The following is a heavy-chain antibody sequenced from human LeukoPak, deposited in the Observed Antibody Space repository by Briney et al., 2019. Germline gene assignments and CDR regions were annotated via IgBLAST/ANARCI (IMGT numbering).Heavy chain of an antibody. D-gene: IGHD2-21*02. CDR3: VREGNELLSKNFDY. V-gene: IGHV1-2*02. CDR1: GFTFTGYY. CDR2: INPHSGGT. Sequence: ASVKVSCKASGFTFTGYYIHWVRQAPGQGLEWMGYINPHSGGTDSPQKFQGRVTMTTDTSISAAYMELSSLISDDTAMYYCVREGNELLSKNFDYWGQGTLVTVSS. J-gene: IGHJ4*02.